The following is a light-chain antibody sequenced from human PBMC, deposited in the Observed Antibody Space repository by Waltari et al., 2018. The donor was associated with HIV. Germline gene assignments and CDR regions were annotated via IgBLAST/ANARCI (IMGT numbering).Light chain of an antibody. Sequence: QSVLTQPPSVSGAPGQTVTISCTGSSSNIGARFDVHWYQQIPGTAPKLCMAGNNRPSGVPDRFSGSRSGTSASLAITGLQAEDEADYYCQTYDSSLSGSVVFGGGTKLTVL. CDR2: GN. J-gene: IGLJ2*01. CDR3: QTYDSSLSGSVV. CDR1: SSNIGARFD. V-gene: IGLV1-40*01.